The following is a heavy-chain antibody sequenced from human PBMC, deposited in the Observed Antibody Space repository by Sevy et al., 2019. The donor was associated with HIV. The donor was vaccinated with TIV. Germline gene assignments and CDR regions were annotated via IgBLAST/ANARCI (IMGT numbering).Heavy chain of an antibody. CDR2: MKQDGSEK. J-gene: IGHJ6*02. CDR3: VRAGGDTVVVTTAIGILVMDV. CDR1: GLIFSNYW. V-gene: IGHV3-7*01. D-gene: IGHD2-2*02. Sequence: GGSLRLSCAASGLIFSNYWMSWVRQAPGKGLEWVANMKQDGSEKYYVDSVKGRFTISRDNAKISLYLDMNSLRPEDTAVYYCVRAGGDTVVVTTAIGILVMDVWGQGTTVTVSS.